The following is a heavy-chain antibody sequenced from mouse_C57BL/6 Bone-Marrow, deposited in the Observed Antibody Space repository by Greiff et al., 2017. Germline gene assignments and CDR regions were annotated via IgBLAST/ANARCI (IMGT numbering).Heavy chain of an antibody. CDR1: GYAFSSSW. J-gene: IGHJ4*01. Sequence: QVQLQQSGPELVKPGASVKISCKASGYAFSSSWMNWVKQRPGKGLEWIGRIYPGDGDTNYNGKFKGKATLTADKSSSTAYMQLSSLTSEDSAVYFCAGVPPGAMDYWGQGTSVTVSS. V-gene: IGHV1-82*01. CDR3: AGVPPGAMDY. CDR2: IYPGDGDT.